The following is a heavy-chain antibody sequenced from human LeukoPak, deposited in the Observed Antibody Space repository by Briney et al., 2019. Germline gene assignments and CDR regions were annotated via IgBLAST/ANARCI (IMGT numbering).Heavy chain of an antibody. CDR3: ARGIPTMQLWSRRMVYFDY. CDR2: MNPNSGNT. CDR1: GYPFTSYD. V-gene: IGHV1-8*01. Sequence: GASVKLSCKPSGYPFTSYDINWVRQATGQGLEWRGWMNPNSGNTGYAQKFQGRVTMTRNTSISTAYKELSSLRSEATTVNYYARGIPTMQLWSRRMVYFDYWSQGTLVTVSS. J-gene: IGHJ4*02. D-gene: IGHD5-18*01.